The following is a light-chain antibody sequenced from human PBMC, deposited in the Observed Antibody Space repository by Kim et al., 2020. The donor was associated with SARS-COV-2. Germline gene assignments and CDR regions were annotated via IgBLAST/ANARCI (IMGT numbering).Light chain of an antibody. CDR3: QQYNIYSGT. CDR2: DAS. CDR1: QSISSW. J-gene: IGKJ2*01. Sequence: DIQMTQSPSTLSASVGDRVTITCRASQSISSWLAWYQQKPGKAPKLLIYDASSLESGVPSRFSGSGSGTEFTLTISSLQPDDFATYYCQQYNIYSGTFGQGTKLEI. V-gene: IGKV1-5*01.